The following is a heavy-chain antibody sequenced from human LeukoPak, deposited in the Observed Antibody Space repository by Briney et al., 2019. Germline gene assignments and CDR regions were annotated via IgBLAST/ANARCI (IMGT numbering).Heavy chain of an antibody. CDR2: IHTSGDT. J-gene: IGHJ5*02. V-gene: IGHV3-23*05. CDR1: GFTFSSYA. CDR3: IVFGDSNH. D-gene: IGHD4-17*01. Sequence: PGGSLRLSCAASGFTFSSYAMSWVRQAPGKGLEWVSAIHTSGDTCYADSVKGRFTISRDTSKNTLYLQINSLRVEDTAVYYCIVFGDSNHWGQGTLVTVS.